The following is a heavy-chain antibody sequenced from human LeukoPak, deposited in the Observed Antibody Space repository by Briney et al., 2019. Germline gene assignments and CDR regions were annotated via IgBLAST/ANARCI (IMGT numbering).Heavy chain of an antibody. Sequence: GASVEVSCKASGGAFNTHIIHWVRQAPGQGLEWMGRVIPMRNIINYAPKFQGRVIITADNSRRTAYLELSSLTSDDTAVYYCARGKYCSGGECYSVRTSYNWFDPWGQGTVVTVSS. J-gene: IGHJ5*02. V-gene: IGHV1-69*02. CDR1: GGAFNTHI. CDR2: VIPMRNII. CDR3: ARGKYCSGGECYSVRTSYNWFDP. D-gene: IGHD2-15*01.